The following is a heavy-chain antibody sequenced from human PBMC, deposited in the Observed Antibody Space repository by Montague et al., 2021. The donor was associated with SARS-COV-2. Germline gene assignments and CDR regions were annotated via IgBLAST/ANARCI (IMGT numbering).Heavy chain of an antibody. D-gene: IGHD1-26*01. CDR3: ASGDDNGSGYLDV. CDR2: INHSGTT. Sequence: SETLSLTCAVFDGSFSDFYWSWIRQPPGKRLEWCGEINHSGTTXXXPSXKSRVTISVDTSKNQFSLKLNSVTAADAAVFYCASGDDNGSGYLDVWGKGTMVTVSS. V-gene: IGHV4-34*01. CDR1: DGSFSDFY. J-gene: IGHJ6*03.